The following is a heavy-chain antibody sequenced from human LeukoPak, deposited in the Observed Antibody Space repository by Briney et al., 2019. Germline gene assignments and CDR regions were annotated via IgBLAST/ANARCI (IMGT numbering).Heavy chain of an antibody. CDR2: IIPILGIA. CDR1: GGTFSSYA. J-gene: IGHJ4*02. Sequence: ASVKVSCKASGGTFSSYAISWVRQAPGQGLEWMGRIIPILGIANYAQKFQGRVTMTRDTSTSTVYMELSSLRSEDTAVYYCASNRRGSSGAIFDYWGQGTLVTVSS. V-gene: IGHV1-69*04. D-gene: IGHD6-19*01. CDR3: ASNRRGSSGAIFDY.